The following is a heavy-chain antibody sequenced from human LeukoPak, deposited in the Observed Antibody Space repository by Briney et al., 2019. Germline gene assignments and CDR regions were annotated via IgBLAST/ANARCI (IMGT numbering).Heavy chain of an antibody. D-gene: IGHD6-13*01. Sequence: PSETLSLTCTVSGGSISSYYWSWIRQPPGKGLEWIGYIYYSGSTNYNPSLKSRVTISVKTSKNQFSLKLSSVTAADTAVYYCARVYYSSSYDYWYFDLWGRGTLVTVSS. CDR3: ARVYYSSSYDYWYFDL. CDR1: GGSISSYY. J-gene: IGHJ2*01. V-gene: IGHV4-59*01. CDR2: IYYSGST.